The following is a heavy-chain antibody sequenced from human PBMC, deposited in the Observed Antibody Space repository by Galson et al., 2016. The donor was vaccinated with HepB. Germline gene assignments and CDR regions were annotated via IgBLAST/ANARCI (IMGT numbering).Heavy chain of an antibody. CDR3: ARQSRYVWEPGDY. J-gene: IGHJ4*02. CDR2: IYAGASDT. CDR1: GYTFTSYW. D-gene: IGHD1-26*01. Sequence: QSGAEVKKPGESLKISCKGFGYTFTSYWIAWVRQLPGKGLEWMGIIYAGASDTKYGPSFQGQVTIAVDKSISTAYLQWNSRKASDSAMYYCARQSRYVWEPGDYWGQGTLVTVSS. V-gene: IGHV5-51*01.